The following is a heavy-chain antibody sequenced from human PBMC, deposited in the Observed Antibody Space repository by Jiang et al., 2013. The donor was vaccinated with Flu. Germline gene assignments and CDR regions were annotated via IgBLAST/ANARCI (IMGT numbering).Heavy chain of an antibody. J-gene: IGHJ6*02. V-gene: IGHV1-18*01. Sequence: EVKKPGASVKVSCKASGYTLTNYGFSWVRQAPGQGLEWMGWITDNNGNTNYAQKFQGRVTMTTDTSTSTAYMELRSLRSDDTAVYYCARWGAAPHYYGMDVWGQGTTVTVSS. CDR2: ITDNNGNT. CDR3: ARWGAAPHYYGMDV. D-gene: IGHD6-6*01. CDR1: GYTLTNYG.